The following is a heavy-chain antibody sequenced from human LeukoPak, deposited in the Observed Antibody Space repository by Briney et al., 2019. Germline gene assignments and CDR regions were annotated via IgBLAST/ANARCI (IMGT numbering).Heavy chain of an antibody. CDR1: GFTFSSYA. CDR3: ARREGIYCSSTSGRFDY. Sequence: GSLRLSCAASGFTFSSYAMSWIRQPPGKGLEWIGEINHSGSTNYNPSLKSRVTISVDTSKNQFSLKLSSVTAADTAVYYCARREGIYCSSTSGRFDYWGQGTLVTVSS. J-gene: IGHJ4*02. CDR2: INHSGST. V-gene: IGHV4-34*01. D-gene: IGHD2-2*01.